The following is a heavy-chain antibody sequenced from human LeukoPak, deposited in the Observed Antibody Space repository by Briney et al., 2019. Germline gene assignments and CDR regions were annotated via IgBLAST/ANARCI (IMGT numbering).Heavy chain of an antibody. V-gene: IGHV3-23*01. Sequence: GGSLRLSCAASGFTFSSYAMSWVRQAPGKGLEWVSAISGSGGSTYYADSVKGRFTISRDNSKNTLYLQMNSLRAEDTAVYYCATRSALVTTVTTAYFDYWGQGTLVTVSS. CDR2: ISGSGGST. J-gene: IGHJ4*02. CDR3: ATRSALVTTVTTAYFDY. CDR1: GFTFSSYA. D-gene: IGHD4-17*01.